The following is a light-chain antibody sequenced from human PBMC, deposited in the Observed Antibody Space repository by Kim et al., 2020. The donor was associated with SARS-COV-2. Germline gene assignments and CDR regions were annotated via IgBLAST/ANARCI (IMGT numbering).Light chain of an antibody. Sequence: GQSVTTSCSGTSSDIGAYKFVAWYQQHPGKAPKLIIFEVNERPSGVPDRFSGSKSGNTATLTVSGLQAEDEAYYYCTSYAGSDTLIFGGGTQLTVL. CDR3: TSYAGSDTLI. CDR2: EVN. V-gene: IGLV2-8*01. J-gene: IGLJ2*01. CDR1: SSDIGAYKF.